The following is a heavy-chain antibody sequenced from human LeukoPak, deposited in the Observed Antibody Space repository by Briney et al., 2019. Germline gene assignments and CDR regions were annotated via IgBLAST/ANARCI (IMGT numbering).Heavy chain of an antibody. V-gene: IGHV4-59*01. J-gene: IGHJ4*02. Sequence: SETLSLSCSVSGDSRRPFYCNWIRQPPGKGLEWIGYISDSGSPNFHPSLKGRVTTSVDASKRQFSLRLTSVTAADTAVYYCAKVSAAIVSEVERLGADFEYWGQGVLVTVSS. CDR1: GDSRRPFY. CDR3: AKVSAAIVSEVERLGADFEY. CDR2: ISDSGSP. D-gene: IGHD5/OR15-5a*01.